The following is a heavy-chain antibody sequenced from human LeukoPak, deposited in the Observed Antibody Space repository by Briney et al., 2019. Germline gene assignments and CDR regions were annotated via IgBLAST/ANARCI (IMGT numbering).Heavy chain of an antibody. J-gene: IGHJ4*02. CDR3: ARERSYYDSSGYYGC. V-gene: IGHV3-11*01. D-gene: IGHD3-22*01. Sequence: PGGSLRLSCAASGFTFSDYYMSWIRQAPGKGLEWVSYISSSGSTIYYADSVKGRFTISRDNAKNSLYLQMNSLRAEDTAVYYCARERSYYDSSGYYGCWGQGTLVTVSS. CDR1: GFTFSDYY. CDR2: ISSSGSTI.